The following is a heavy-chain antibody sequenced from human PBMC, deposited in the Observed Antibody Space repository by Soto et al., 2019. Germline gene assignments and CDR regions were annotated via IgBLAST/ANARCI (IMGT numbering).Heavy chain of an antibody. CDR1: GYSFTNYG. CDR2: ISAYNGNT. J-gene: IGHJ6*03. CDR3: SRDRGVAHPVARNTHYYYSVYV. V-gene: IGHV1-18*01. Sequence: QDRLVQSGVEVKKPGASVKVSCKASGYSFTNYGITWVQQAPGQGFEWMGWISAYNGNTNYAQKLQGRVTRTTDASTSTASWEFRSRKSADTAVYYCSRDRGVAHPVARNTHYYYSVYVWCKGTTVTVSS. D-gene: IGHD6-19*01.